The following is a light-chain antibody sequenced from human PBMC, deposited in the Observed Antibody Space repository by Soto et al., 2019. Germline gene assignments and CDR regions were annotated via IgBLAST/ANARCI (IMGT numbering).Light chain of an antibody. CDR2: GVS. CDR3: ASYASSVTYV. J-gene: IGLJ1*01. Sequence: QSALTQPASVSGSPGQSITISCTGTSSDVGGYNYVSWYQLHPGKAPKLMIHGVSERPSGVSNRFSGSKSGNTASLTISGLQAEDEADYYCASYASSVTYVFGSGTKVTVL. V-gene: IGLV2-14*01. CDR1: SSDVGGYNY.